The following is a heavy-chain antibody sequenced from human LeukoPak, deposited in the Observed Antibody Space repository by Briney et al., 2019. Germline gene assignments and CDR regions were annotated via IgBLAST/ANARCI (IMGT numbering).Heavy chain of an antibody. J-gene: IGHJ4*02. CDR1: GFTFSSFA. Sequence: GGSLRLSCAASGFTFSSFAMSWVRQAPGEGLEWVSAISGSGGSTYYADSVKGRFTISRDNAKNTLYLQMNSLRAEDTAVYYCAKDMVGVDTAKDYWGQGTLVTVSS. V-gene: IGHV3-23*01. CDR2: ISGSGGST. CDR3: AKDMVGVDTAKDY. D-gene: IGHD5-18*01.